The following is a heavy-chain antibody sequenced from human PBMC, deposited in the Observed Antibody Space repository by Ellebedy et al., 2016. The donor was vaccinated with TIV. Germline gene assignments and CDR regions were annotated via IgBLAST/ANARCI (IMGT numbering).Heavy chain of an antibody. Sequence: GESLKISCAASGFAVNGYYITWVRQAPGKGLDWVSVIFTSDVTSYTDSVRGRFTISRDTYKNTVYLQMNSLRVEDTAIYYCARNSGFYQYFFDYWGQGTLVTVSS. CDR1: GFAVNGYY. V-gene: IGHV3-53*01. J-gene: IGHJ4*02. CDR3: ARNSGFYQYFFDY. D-gene: IGHD6-19*01. CDR2: IFTSDVT.